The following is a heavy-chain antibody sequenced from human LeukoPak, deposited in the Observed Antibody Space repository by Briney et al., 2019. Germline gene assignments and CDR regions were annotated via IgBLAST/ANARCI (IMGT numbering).Heavy chain of an antibody. V-gene: IGHV3-48*01. CDR1: GFTFSSYS. CDR3: ARDSYCSSTSCYEGDAFDI. Sequence: GGSLRLSCAASGFTFSSYSMNWVRQAPGKGLEWVSYISSSSSTIYYADSVKGRLTISRDNAKNSLYLQMNSLRAEDTAVYYCARDSYCSSTSCYEGDAFDIWGQGTMVTVSS. J-gene: IGHJ3*02. D-gene: IGHD2-2*01. CDR2: ISSSSSTI.